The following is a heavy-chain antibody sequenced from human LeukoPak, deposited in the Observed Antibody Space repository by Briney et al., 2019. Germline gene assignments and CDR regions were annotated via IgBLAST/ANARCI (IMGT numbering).Heavy chain of an antibody. CDR2: ISAYNGNT. D-gene: IGHD2-15*01. CDR1: GYTFSEYN. V-gene: IGHV1-18*01. Sequence: ASVKVSCKTSGYTFSEYNINWVRQAPGQGLEWMGWISAYNGNTNYAQKLQGRVTMTTDTSTSTAYMELRSLRSDDTAVYYCARGLAPLDYWGQGTLVTVSS. CDR3: ARGLAPLDY. J-gene: IGHJ4*02.